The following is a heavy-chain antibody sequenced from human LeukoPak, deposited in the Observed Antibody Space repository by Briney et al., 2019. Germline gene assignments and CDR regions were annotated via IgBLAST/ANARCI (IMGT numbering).Heavy chain of an antibody. CDR1: GGSISSYY. V-gene: IGHV4-59*08. D-gene: IGHD3-9*01. Sequence: SETLSLTFTASGGSISSYYWSWIRQPPGKGLEWIGYIYYSGSTNYNPSLKSRVTISVDTSKNQFSLKLSSVTAADTAVYYCARHVYGDYDILTGPSFDYWGQGTLVTVSS. CDR3: ARHVYGDYDILTGPSFDY. CDR2: IYYSGST. J-gene: IGHJ4*02.